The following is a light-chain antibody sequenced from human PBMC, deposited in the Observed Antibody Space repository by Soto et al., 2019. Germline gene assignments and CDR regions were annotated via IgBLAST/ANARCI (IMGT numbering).Light chain of an antibody. CDR1: SGSIASND. Sequence: NFMLTQPHSVSESPGKTGIISCTRSSGSIASNDVQWYQQRPGRSPTTVIYEDNQRPSGVPDRFSGSIDSSSNSASLTISGLETEDEADYFCQSYDATNQVFGGGTKLTVL. V-gene: IGLV6-57*01. CDR2: EDN. J-gene: IGLJ3*02. CDR3: QSYDATNQV.